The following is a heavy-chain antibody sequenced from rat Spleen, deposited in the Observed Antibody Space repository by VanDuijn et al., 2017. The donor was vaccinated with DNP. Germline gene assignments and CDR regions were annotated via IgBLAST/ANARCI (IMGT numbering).Heavy chain of an antibody. Sequence: EVQLVESGGGLVQPGRSLKLSCAASGFTFSNYGMAWVRQAPKKGLEWVATISASSGRTYYRDSVKGRFTISRDNAKNTIYLQMNSLRSEDTATYYCASWSPIAPISTSNYWGQGVMVTVSS. CDR1: GFTFSNYG. D-gene: IGHD1-2*01. CDR2: ISASSGRT. V-gene: IGHV5S13*01. CDR3: ASWSPIAPISTSNY. J-gene: IGHJ2*01.